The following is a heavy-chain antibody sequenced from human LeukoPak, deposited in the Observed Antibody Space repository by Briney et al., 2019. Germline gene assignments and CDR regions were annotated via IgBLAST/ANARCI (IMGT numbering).Heavy chain of an antibody. CDR2: ISSSGSTI. Sequence: GGSLRLSCAASGFTFSDYYMSWIRQAPGKGLEWVSYISSSGSTIYYADSVKGRFTISRDNAKNSLYLQMNSLRAEDTAVYYCARRAAAILWYNWFDPWGQGTLVTVSS. D-gene: IGHD2-2*02. CDR3: ARRAAAILWYNWFDP. CDR1: GFTFSDYY. J-gene: IGHJ5*02. V-gene: IGHV3-11*04.